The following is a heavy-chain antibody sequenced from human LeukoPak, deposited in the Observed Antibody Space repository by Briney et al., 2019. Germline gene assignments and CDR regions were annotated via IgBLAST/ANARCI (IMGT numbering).Heavy chain of an antibody. D-gene: IGHD3-9*01. J-gene: IGHJ4*02. CDR2: IYYSGGT. Sequence: PSETLSLTCTVSGGSISSGDYYWSWIRQPPGKGLEWIGYIYYSGGTYYNPSPKSRVTISVDTSKNQFSLKLSSVTAADTAVYYCATYDILTGGGFDYWGQGTLVTVSS. CDR3: ATYDILTGGGFDY. CDR1: GGSISSGDYY. V-gene: IGHV4-30-4*01.